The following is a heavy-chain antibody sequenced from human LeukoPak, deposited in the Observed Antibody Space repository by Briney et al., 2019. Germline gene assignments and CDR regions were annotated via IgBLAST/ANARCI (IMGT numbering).Heavy chain of an antibody. J-gene: IGHJ4*02. CDR1: GGSISSYY. D-gene: IGHD6-13*01. CDR3: ARGDIAAAGAPLGY. V-gene: IGHV4-4*07. CDR2: IYTSGST. Sequence: KSSETLSLTCTVSGGSISSYYWSWIRQPAGKGLEWIGRIYTSGSTNYNPSLKSRVTMSVDTSKNQFSLKLSSVTAADTAVYYCARGDIAAAGAPLGYWCQGTLVTVSS.